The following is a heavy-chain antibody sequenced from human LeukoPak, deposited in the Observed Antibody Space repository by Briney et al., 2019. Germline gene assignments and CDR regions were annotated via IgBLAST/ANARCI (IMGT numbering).Heavy chain of an antibody. J-gene: IGHJ5*02. V-gene: IGHV7-4-1*02. CDR2: INTNTGNP. CDR3: ARDGRGAAMGRIWFDP. Sequence: GASVKVSCKASGYTFTSYAMNWVRQAPGQGLEWMGWINTNTGNPTYAQGFTGRFVFSLDTSVSTAYLQISSLKAEDTAVCYCARDGRGAAMGRIWFDPWGQGTLVTVSS. CDR1: GYTFTSYA. D-gene: IGHD5-18*01.